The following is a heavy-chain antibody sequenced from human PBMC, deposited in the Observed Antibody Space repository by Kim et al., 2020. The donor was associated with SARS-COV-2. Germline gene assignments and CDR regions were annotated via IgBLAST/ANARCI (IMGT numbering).Heavy chain of an antibody. Sequence: SETLSLTCTVSGGSISSYYWSWIRQPPGKGLEWIGYIYYSGSTNYNPSLKSRVTISVDTSKNQFSLKLSSVTAAGTAVYYCARHTWYYYDSSGYYHLDYCGQGTLVTVSS. V-gene: IGHV4-59*08. CDR3: ARHTWYYYDSSGYYHLDY. CDR1: GGSISSYY. CDR2: IYYSGST. D-gene: IGHD3-22*01. J-gene: IGHJ4*02.